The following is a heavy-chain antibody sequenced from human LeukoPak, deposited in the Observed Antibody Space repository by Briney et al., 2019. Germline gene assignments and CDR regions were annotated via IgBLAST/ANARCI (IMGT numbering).Heavy chain of an antibody. D-gene: IGHD3-16*01. CDR3: AKDRANWAIDD. CDR2: IGGDGIA. V-gene: IGHV3-69-1*01. CDR1: GFTFTDRP. Sequence: KSGGSLRLSCVASGFTFTDRPMNWVRQAPGKGLEWISYIGGDGIAFYADSVKGRFTASKDDARKSTYLQMNSLRVEDTAVYYCAKDRANWAIDDWGQGTQVTVSS. J-gene: IGHJ4*02.